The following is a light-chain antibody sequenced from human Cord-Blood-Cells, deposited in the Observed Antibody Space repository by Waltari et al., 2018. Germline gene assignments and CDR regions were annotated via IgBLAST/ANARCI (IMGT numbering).Light chain of an antibody. CDR1: QSISSL. V-gene: IGKV1-5*03. CDR2: KAS. CDR3: QQYNSYSRT. J-gene: IGKJ1*01. Sequence: DIHMTQSPSTMSACVGDNGTITCRTSQSISSLLAWYQQKPGKAPKLLIYKASSLESGVPSRFSGRGSGTEFTLTISLLQPDDFATYYCQQYNSYSRTFGQGTKVEIK.